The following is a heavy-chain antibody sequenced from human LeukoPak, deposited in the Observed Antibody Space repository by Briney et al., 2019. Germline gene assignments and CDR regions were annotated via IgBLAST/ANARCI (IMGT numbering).Heavy chain of an antibody. Sequence: KPSETLSLTCAVYGGSFSGYYWSWIRQPPGKGLEWIGEINHSGSTNYNPSLKSRVTISVDTSKNQFSLKLSSVTAADTAVYYCARGYGDYGYRGQGTLVTVSS. D-gene: IGHD4-17*01. CDR2: INHSGST. CDR1: GGSFSGYY. V-gene: IGHV4-34*01. CDR3: ARGYGDYGY. J-gene: IGHJ4*02.